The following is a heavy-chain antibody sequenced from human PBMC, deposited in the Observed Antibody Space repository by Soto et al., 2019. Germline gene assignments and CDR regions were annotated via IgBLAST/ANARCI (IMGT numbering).Heavy chain of an antibody. J-gene: IGHJ5*02. CDR3: AREGLHCSGGSCYYTGFDP. V-gene: IGHV3-48*02. D-gene: IGHD2-15*01. CDR1: GFTFSIYS. Sequence: PGGSLRLSCAASGFTFSIYSMNWVRHAPGKGLEWVSYISSGSSTTHYADSVKGRFTISRDNAKNSLYLQMNSLRDEDTAVYHSAREGLHCSGGSCYYTGFDPWGQGTLVTVSS. CDR2: ISSGSSTT.